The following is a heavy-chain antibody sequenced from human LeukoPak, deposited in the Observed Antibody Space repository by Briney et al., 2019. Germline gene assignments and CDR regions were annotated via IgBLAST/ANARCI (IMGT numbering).Heavy chain of an antibody. Sequence: GGSLRLSCAASGFTFSSYGMSWVRQAPGKGLEWVSAISGSGGSTYYADSVKGRFTISRDNSKNTLYLQMNSLRAEDTAVYYCAKERGFYDSSGSKQDDAFDIWGQGKRVTVSS. V-gene: IGHV3-23*01. CDR3: AKERGFYDSSGSKQDDAFDI. J-gene: IGHJ3*02. D-gene: IGHD3-22*01. CDR2: ISGSGGST. CDR1: GFTFSSYG.